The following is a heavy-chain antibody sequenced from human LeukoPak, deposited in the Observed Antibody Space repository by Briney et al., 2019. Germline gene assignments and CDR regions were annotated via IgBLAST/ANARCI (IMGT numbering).Heavy chain of an antibody. CDR3: ARHESTVTTTYYYYYGMDV. V-gene: IGHV4-59*08. J-gene: IGHJ6*02. D-gene: IGHD4-17*01. CDR1: GGSISSYY. Sequence: PSETLSLTCTVSGGSISSYYWSWIRQPPGKGLEWIGYIYYSGSTNYNPSLKSRVTISVDTSKNQFSLKLSSVTAADTAVYYCARHESTVTTTYYYYYGMDVWGQGTTVTVSS. CDR2: IYYSGST.